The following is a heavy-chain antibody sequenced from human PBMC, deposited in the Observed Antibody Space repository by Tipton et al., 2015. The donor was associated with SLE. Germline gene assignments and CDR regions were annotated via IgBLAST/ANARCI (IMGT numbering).Heavy chain of an antibody. D-gene: IGHD6-19*01. Sequence: GAEVKKPGASVKVSCKVSGYTLTELSMHWVRQAPGKGLEWMGGFDPEDGETIYAQKFQGRVTMTEDTSTDTAYMELSSLRSEDTAVYYCATGVEGQWLVPFAYWGQGTLVTVSS. CDR2: FDPEDGET. CDR3: ATGVEGQWLVPFAY. J-gene: IGHJ4*02. V-gene: IGHV1-24*01. CDR1: GYTLTELS.